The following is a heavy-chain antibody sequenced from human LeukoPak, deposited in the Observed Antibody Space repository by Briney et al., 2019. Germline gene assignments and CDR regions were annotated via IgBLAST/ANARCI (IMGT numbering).Heavy chain of an antibody. CDR2: IKSKTDGGTT. Sequence: GGSLRLSCAASGFTFSNAWTNWVRQAPGKGLEWVGRIKSKTDGGTTDYAAPVKGRFTISRDDSKNTLYLQMNSLKTEDTAVSYCTTDPFTFSGSDPNWGQGTLVTVSS. V-gene: IGHV3-15*07. J-gene: IGHJ4*02. CDR3: TTDPFTFSGSDPN. CDR1: GFTFSNAW. D-gene: IGHD3-22*01.